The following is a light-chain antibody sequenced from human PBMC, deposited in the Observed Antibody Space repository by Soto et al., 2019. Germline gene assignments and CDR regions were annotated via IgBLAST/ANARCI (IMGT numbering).Light chain of an antibody. V-gene: IGKV3-15*01. Sequence: EMVMTQSPATLSVSPGERATLSCRDSQSVSSKLAWYQQKPGQAPRLLIYDTSTRATGIPARFSRSGSGTEFTLTISSLQSEDFAVYYCQQYSNWPPISFGQGTRLEIK. CDR3: QQYSNWPPIS. J-gene: IGKJ5*01. CDR2: DTS. CDR1: QSVSSK.